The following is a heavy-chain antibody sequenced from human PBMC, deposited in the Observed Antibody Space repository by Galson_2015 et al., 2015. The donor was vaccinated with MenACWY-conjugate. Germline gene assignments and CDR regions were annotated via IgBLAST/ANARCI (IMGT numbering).Heavy chain of an antibody. V-gene: IGHV4-31*03. CDR1: GGSVSSGGYF. J-gene: IGHJ4*02. CDR2: SYYSGST. CDR3: ARGYSYGMFDL. Sequence: TLSLTCTVSGGSVSSGGYFWTWIRQHPGKGLEWIGYSYYSGSTDYNPSLKSRLIISVDTSKNLFSLNLTSVTAADTAVYYCARGYSYGMFDLWGQGTPVTVSS. D-gene: IGHD5-18*01.